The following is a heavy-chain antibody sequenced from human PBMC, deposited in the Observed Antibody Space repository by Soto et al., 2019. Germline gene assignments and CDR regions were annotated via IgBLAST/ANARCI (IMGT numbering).Heavy chain of an antibody. CDR2: ISSSSSTI. CDR3: TRHGEYYDFWSGYYTGTRTPNYGMDV. J-gene: IGHJ6*02. D-gene: IGHD3-3*01. V-gene: IGHV3-48*01. CDR1: GFTFSSYS. Sequence: GGSLRLSCAASGFTFSSYSMNWVRQAPGKGLEWVSYISSSSSTIYYADSVKGRFTISRDNAKNSLYLQMNSLKTEDTAVYYCTRHGEYYDFWSGYYTGTRTPNYGMDVWGQGTTVTVSS.